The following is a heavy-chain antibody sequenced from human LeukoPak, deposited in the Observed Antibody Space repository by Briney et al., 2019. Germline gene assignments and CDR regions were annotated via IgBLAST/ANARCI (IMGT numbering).Heavy chain of an antibody. J-gene: IGHJ6*02. CDR1: GFSFSSYS. D-gene: IGHD3-9*01. V-gene: IGHV3-48*04. CDR2: TSSGSSTI. Sequence: PGRSLRLSCAASGFSFSSYSMKWVRQAPGKGLEWLSYTSSGSSTIYYADAVKGRFVISRDNTKKTLDLEMNSLRAEDTAVYFCARVAHFDRGMDVWGQGTTVIVSS. CDR3: ARVAHFDRGMDV.